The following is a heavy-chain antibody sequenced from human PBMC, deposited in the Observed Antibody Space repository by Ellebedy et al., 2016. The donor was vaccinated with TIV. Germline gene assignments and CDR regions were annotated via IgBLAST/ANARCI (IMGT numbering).Heavy chain of an antibody. D-gene: IGHD3-22*01. CDR3: ARSRRAPDPVDI. CDR2: IDTNTWNP. Sequence: AASVKVSCKASGYTFTTYAINWVRQAPGQGLEWMGWIDTNTWNPTYAQGFTGRFVFSLDTSVSTAYLQINSLKGEDTAVYYCARSRRAPDPVDIWGKGTTVTVSS. J-gene: IGHJ6*04. V-gene: IGHV7-4-1*02. CDR1: GYTFTTYA.